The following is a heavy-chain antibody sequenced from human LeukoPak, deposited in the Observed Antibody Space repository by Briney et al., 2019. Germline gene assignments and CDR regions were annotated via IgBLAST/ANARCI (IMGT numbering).Heavy chain of an antibody. D-gene: IGHD6-19*01. CDR2: VTITGYT. V-gene: IGHV3-21*01. Sequence: GGSLRLSCAGSGFLFSSRSMSWVRQAPGKGLEWVSTVTITGYTHYAESVKGRFTISRDNAKNSLYLQMNSLGAEDTALYYCATDSTAWSRDSWGQGTLVTVSS. J-gene: IGHJ4*02. CDR3: ATDSTAWSRDS. CDR1: GFLFSSRS.